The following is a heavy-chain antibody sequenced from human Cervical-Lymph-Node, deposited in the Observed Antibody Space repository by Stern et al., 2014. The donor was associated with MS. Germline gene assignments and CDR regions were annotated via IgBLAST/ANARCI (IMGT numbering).Heavy chain of an antibody. V-gene: IGHV5-51*01. Sequence: EVQLVQSGAEVKKPGESLRISCKGSGNSFSSHWIGWVRPMPGKGLEWMGIIYPGDSDTRYSPSFQGQVTISAEKSISTAYLQWTNLKASDTAIYYCASSYYYDSSGYYYSDYWGQGTLVTVSS. CDR3: ASSYYYDSSGYYYSDY. CDR2: IYPGDSDT. D-gene: IGHD3-22*01. J-gene: IGHJ4*02. CDR1: GNSFSSHW.